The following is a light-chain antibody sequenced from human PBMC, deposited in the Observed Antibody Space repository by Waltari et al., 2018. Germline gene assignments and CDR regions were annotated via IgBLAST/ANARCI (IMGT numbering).Light chain of an antibody. CDR3: QSYDSSLSAL. J-gene: IGLJ1*01. CDR1: SSPLGAGYD. CDR2: GNS. Sequence: QSVLTQPPSVSGAPGQRVTISFTGSSSPLGAGYDFNWYQQLPGTAPKLLIYGNSNRPSGVPDRFSGSKSGTSASLAITGLQAEDEADYYCQSYDSSLSALFGTGTKVTVL. V-gene: IGLV1-40*01.